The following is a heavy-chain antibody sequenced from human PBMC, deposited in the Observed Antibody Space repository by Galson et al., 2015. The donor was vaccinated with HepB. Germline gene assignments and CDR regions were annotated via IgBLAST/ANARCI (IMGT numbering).Heavy chain of an antibody. CDR1: GFMFSGHW. Sequence: SLRLSCAASGFMFSGHWMNWVRQAPGKGLEWVANIKEDGSNKYYVDSVTGRFTISRDNARNLLYLQMNGLRAEDTAVYFCARNRGYETFDYWGQGALVTVSS. CDR3: ARNRGYETFDY. V-gene: IGHV3-7*03. CDR2: IKEDGSNK. D-gene: IGHD5-12*01. J-gene: IGHJ4*02.